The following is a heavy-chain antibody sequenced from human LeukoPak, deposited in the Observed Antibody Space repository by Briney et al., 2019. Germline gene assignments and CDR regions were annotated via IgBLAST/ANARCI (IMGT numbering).Heavy chain of an antibody. CDR1: GFTFSSYE. CDR2: ISSSGSTI. J-gene: IGHJ4*02. CDR3: ARQYYYGSGDY. V-gene: IGHV3-48*03. D-gene: IGHD3-10*01. Sequence: GGSLRLSCAASGFTFSSYEMSWVRQAPGKGLEWVSYISSSGSTIYYADSVKGRFTISRDNAKNSLYLQMNSLRAEDTAVYYCARQYYYGSGDYWGQGTLVTVSS.